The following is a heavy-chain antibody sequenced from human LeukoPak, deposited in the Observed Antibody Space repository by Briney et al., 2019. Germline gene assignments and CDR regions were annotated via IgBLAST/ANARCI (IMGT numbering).Heavy chain of an antibody. V-gene: IGHV3-23*01. CDR1: GFTFSSYA. CDR2: ISGSGGST. Sequence: GGSLRLSCAASGFTFSSYAMSWVRQAPGKGLEWVSAISGSGGSTYYADSVKGRFTISRDNGRNTLYLQMYSLRAEDTAVYYCASYLTSIPSGMDVWGQGTTVTVSS. CDR3: ASYLTSIPSGMDV. D-gene: IGHD1-26*01. J-gene: IGHJ6*02.